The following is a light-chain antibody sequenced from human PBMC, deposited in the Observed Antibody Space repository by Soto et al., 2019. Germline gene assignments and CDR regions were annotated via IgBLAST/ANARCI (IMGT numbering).Light chain of an antibody. Sequence: DIQLTQSPSSLSASVGDKVTITCRVSQSIRSYLNWVQQKPGKAPKLLIYDASRLQTGVPSRFSGSGSGTDFSLTISSLQPEDFATYYCQQSYSTPPWTFGQGTKVDIK. CDR2: DAS. V-gene: IGKV1-39*01. CDR3: QQSYSTPPWT. J-gene: IGKJ1*01. CDR1: QSIRSY.